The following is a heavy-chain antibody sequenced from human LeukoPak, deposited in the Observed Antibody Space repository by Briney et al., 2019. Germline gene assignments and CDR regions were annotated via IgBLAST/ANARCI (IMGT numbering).Heavy chain of an antibody. J-gene: IGHJ4*02. Sequence: GASVTLSFTASGYTFTGYYMPWVRQAPGQGLEWKGWSNTNSGGTNYAQKFQGRVTMTRDTSISTAYMDLSRLRSDDTAVYYCARESLITGYFDYWGQGTLVTVSS. CDR1: GYTFTGYY. CDR3: ARESLITGYFDY. V-gene: IGHV1-2*02. D-gene: IGHD1-20*01. CDR2: SNTNSGGT.